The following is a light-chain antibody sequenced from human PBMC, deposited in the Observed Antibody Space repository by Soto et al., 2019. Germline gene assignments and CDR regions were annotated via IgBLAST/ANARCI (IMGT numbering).Light chain of an antibody. CDR2: WAS. Sequence: DIVMTQSPEFLAVSLGERATINCKSSQSILYSPNNKNQLAWYQQKPGQPPKLLIYWASTRESGVPDRFSGSESGTDFTLTFNSLQAEDVAVYYCQQYNSPPYTFGQGTKLEI. V-gene: IGKV4-1*01. J-gene: IGKJ2*01. CDR1: QSILYSPNNKNQ. CDR3: QQYNSPPYT.